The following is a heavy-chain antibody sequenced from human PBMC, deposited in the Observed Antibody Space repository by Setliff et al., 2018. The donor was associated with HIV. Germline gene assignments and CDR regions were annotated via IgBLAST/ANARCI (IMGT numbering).Heavy chain of an antibody. CDR3: ARHGSALTADGHHLDP. D-gene: IGHD7-27*01. V-gene: IGHV4-59*08. Sequence: PSETLSLTCTVSGDSINYKYWSWIRQSPGKGLEWVGYIFYSGSTNYNQSLKSRVTIFIDTSRNQFPLRMTSVTAAATALYVCARHGSALTADGHHLDPWGQRILVTVSS. J-gene: IGHJ5*02. CDR1: GDSINYKY. CDR2: IFYSGST.